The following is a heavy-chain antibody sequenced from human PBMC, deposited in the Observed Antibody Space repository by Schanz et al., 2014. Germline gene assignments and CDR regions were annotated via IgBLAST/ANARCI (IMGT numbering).Heavy chain of an antibody. J-gene: IGHJ6*02. Sequence: QVQLVQSGAEVKKPGASVKVSCKASGYTFTSYDINWVRQATGQGLEWMGWINPNSADTGPAQKFQGRVTMTRDTSTSTAYMELSSLRSEXTAVYYCARPPRAGYGLDVWGQGTTVTVSS. V-gene: IGHV1-8*01. CDR1: GYTFTSYD. CDR3: ARPPRAGYGLDV. CDR2: INPNSADT.